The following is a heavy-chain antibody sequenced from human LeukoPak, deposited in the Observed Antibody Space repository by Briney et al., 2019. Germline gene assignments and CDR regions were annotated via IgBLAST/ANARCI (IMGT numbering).Heavy chain of an antibody. V-gene: IGHV1-24*01. CDR1: GYTLTELS. D-gene: IGHD2-2*02. J-gene: IGHJ3*02. CDR3: ATSSRLRGAAIPNDAFDI. Sequence: ASVKVSCKVSGYTLTELSMHWVRQAPGEGLEWMGGFDPEDGETIYAQKFQGRVTMTEDTSTDTAYMELSSLRSEDTAVYYCATSSRLRGAAIPNDAFDIWGQGTMVTVSS. CDR2: FDPEDGET.